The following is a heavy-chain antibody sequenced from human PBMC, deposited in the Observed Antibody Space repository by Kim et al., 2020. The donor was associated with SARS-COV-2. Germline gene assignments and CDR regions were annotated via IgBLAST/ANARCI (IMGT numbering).Heavy chain of an antibody. J-gene: IGHJ4*02. CDR2: IIPIFGTA. CDR3: ARDGSSSHPSFDY. V-gene: IGHV1-69*13. CDR1: GGTFSNYA. D-gene: IGHD6-6*01. Sequence: SVKVSCKASGGTFSNYAISWVRQAPGQGLEWMGGIIPIFGTANYAQKFQGRVTITADESTSTAYMELSSLRSEDTAVYYCARDGSSSHPSFDYWGQGTLVTVSS.